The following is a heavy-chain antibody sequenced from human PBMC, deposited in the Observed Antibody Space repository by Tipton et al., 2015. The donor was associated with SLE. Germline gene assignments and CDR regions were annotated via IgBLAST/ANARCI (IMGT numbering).Heavy chain of an antibody. Sequence: TLPLTCTVSGGSISSYYWSWIRQPPGKGLEWIGYIYYSGSTNYNPSLKSRVTISVDTSKNQFSLKLSSVTAADTAVYYCARGGIAVAGTRTYFDYWGQGTLVTVSS. CDR3: ARGGIAVAGTRTYFDY. J-gene: IGHJ4*02. D-gene: IGHD6-19*01. CDR2: IYYSGST. CDR1: GGSISSYY. V-gene: IGHV4-59*01.